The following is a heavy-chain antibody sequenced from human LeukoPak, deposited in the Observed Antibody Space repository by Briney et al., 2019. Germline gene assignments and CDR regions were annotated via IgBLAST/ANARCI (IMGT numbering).Heavy chain of an antibody. D-gene: IGHD6-6*01. CDR1: GFTFSGYT. V-gene: IGHV3-30-3*01. Sequence: GGSLRLSCAASGFTFSGYTMHWVRQAPGKGLEWVAVVSHDGSTKYYADSVKGRFTISRDNAKNSLYLQMNSLRAEDTAVYYCARVGAARNNYYYYYMDVWGKGTTVTVSS. J-gene: IGHJ6*03. CDR2: VSHDGSTK. CDR3: ARVGAARNNYYYYYMDV.